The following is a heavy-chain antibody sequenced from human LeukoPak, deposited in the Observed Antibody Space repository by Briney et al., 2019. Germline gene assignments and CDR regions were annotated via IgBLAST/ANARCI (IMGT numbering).Heavy chain of an antibody. J-gene: IGHJ6*04. V-gene: IGHV3-21*01. Sequence: GGSLRLSCTVSGHPFSSFTLNWVRQSPGKGLERVSSISSSSTYTYYADSVKGRFTISRDNAKNLLFLQMNSLRDDDTGVYFCATDTLRFRMDVWGKGTTVIVSS. CDR3: ATDTLRFRMDV. CDR2: ISSSSTYT. D-gene: IGHD3-3*01. CDR1: GHPFSSFT.